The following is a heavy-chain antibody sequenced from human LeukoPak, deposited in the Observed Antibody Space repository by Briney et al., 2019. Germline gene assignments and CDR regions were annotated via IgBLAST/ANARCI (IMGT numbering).Heavy chain of an antibody. CDR1: GGSISSYH. V-gene: IGHV4-59*01. D-gene: IGHD5-24*01. Sequence: SETLPLTCTVSGGSISSYHWSWIRQPPGKGLEWIGYIYYSGSTNYNPSLKSRVTISVDTSKNQFSLKLSSVTAADTAVYYCARGRKMATIKWLPYYFDYWGQGTLVTVSS. CDR3: ARGRKMATIKWLPYYFDY. J-gene: IGHJ4*02. CDR2: IYYSGST.